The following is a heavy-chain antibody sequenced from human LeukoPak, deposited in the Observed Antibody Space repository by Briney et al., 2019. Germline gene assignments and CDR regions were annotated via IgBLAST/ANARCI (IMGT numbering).Heavy chain of an antibody. V-gene: IGHV3-7*01. D-gene: IGHD5-18*01. CDR2: IKQDGSEK. CDR3: ARDTAMVIQTYYFDY. J-gene: IGHJ4*02. Sequence: GGSLRLSCAASGFTFSSYWMSWVRQAPGKGLEWVANIKQDGSEKYYVGSVKGRFTISRDNAKNSLYLQMNSLRAEDTAVYYCARDTAMVIQTYYFDYWGQGTLVTVSS. CDR1: GFTFSSYW.